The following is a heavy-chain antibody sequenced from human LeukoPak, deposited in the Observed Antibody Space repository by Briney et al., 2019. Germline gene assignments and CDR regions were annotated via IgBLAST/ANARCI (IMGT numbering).Heavy chain of an antibody. CDR3: ARHITVPSLVCGMDV. V-gene: IGHV4-34*01. J-gene: IGHJ6*02. CDR2: INHSGST. D-gene: IGHD3-3*01. Sequence: KASETLSLTCAVYGGSFSGYYWSWIRQPPGKGLEWIGEINHSGSTNYNPSLKSRVTISVDTSKNQFSLKLSSVTAADTAVYYCARHITVPSLVCGMDVWGQGTTVTVSS. CDR1: GGSFSGYY.